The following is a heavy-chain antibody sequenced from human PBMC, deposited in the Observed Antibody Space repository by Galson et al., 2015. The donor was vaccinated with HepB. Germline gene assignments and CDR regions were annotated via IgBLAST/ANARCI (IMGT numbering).Heavy chain of an antibody. CDR3: ARDQRGYDFWSGYYAFDI. CDR2: ISSSSSYI. V-gene: IGHV3-21*01. CDR1: GFTFSSYS. Sequence: SLRLSCAASGFTFSSYSMNWVRQAPGKGLEWVSSISSSSSYIYYADSVKGRFTISRDNAKNSLYLQMNSLRAEDTAVYYCARDQRGYDFWSGYYAFDIWGQGTMVTVSS. D-gene: IGHD3-3*01. J-gene: IGHJ3*02.